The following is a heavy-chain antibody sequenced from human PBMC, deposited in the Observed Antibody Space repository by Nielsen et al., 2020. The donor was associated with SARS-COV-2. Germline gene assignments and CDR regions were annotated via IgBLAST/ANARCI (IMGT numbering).Heavy chain of an antibody. J-gene: IGHJ4*02. V-gene: IGHV3-33*05. D-gene: IGHD1/OR15-1a*01. Sequence: VRQAPGKGLEWVAVISYDGSNKYYADSVKGRFTISRDNAKNSLYLQMNSLRAEDTAVYYCARDSITGTSDYWGQGTLVTVSS. CDR2: ISYDGSNK. CDR3: ARDSITGTSDY.